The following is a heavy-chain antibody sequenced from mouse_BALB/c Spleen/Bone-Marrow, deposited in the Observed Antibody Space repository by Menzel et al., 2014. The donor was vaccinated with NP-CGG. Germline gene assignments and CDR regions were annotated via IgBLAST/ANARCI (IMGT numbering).Heavy chain of an antibody. J-gene: IGHJ2*01. D-gene: IGHD2-14*01. CDR1: GYTFTSSW. V-gene: IGHV1S130*01. CDR2: IHPNSGNT. Sequence: QVQLQQSGSVLVRPGASVKLSCKASGYTFTSSWMHWAKQRPGQGLEWIGEIHPNSGNTNYNEKFKGKATLTVDTSSSTAYVDLCSLTSEDSAVYYCARGDPYYRYSDYWGQGTTLTVSS. CDR3: ARGDPYYRYSDY.